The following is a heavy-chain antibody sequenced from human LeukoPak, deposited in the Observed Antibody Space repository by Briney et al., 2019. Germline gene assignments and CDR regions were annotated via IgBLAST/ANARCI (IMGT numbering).Heavy chain of an antibody. CDR2: IKQDGSEK. Sequence: GGSLRLSCAVSGFTFSSYWMSWVRQAPGKGLEWVANIKQDGSEKYYVDSVKGRFTISRDNAKNSLYLQMNSLRAEDTAVYYCARDPYYYDSSGYQYWGQGTLVTVSS. CDR1: GFTFSSYW. D-gene: IGHD3-22*01. V-gene: IGHV3-7*01. CDR3: ARDPYYYDSSGYQY. J-gene: IGHJ4*02.